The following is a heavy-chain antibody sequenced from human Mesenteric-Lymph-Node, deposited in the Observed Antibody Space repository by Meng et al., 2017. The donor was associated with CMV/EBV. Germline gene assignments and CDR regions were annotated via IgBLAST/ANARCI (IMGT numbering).Heavy chain of an antibody. CDR1: GFTFSRYT. CDR3: ARVNGYCSSTSCSNYFDY. Sequence: GGSLRLSCAASGFTFSRYTMNWVRQAPGKGLEWVSYISSSSSTIYYADSVKGRFTISRDNAKNSLYLQMNSLRAEDTAVYYCARVNGYCSSTSCSNYFDYWGQGTLVTVS. CDR2: ISSSSSTI. D-gene: IGHD2-2*03. J-gene: IGHJ4*02. V-gene: IGHV3-48*04.